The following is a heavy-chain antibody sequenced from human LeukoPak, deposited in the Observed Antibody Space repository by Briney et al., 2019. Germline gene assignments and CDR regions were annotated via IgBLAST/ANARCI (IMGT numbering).Heavy chain of an antibody. D-gene: IGHD4-17*01. CDR3: ARVVDYGDSRDAFDI. V-gene: IGHV4-4*02. J-gene: IGHJ3*02. Sequence: PSETLSLTCTVSGGSISDTDFWWSCVRQSPGKGLEWIGEIFHSGITNYHPSLKSRVTMSLGKSINQYSLQLTSVTAADTATYYCARVVDYGDSRDAFDIWGQGTLVTVSS. CDR1: GGSISDTDFW. CDR2: IFHSGIT.